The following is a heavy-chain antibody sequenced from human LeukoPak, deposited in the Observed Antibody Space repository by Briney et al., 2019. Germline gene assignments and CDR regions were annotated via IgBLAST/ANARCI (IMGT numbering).Heavy chain of an antibody. Sequence: ASVKVSCKVSGYTLTELSMHWVRQAPGQGLEWMGWINPNSGGTNYAQKFQGRVTMTRDTSISTAYMELSRLRSDDTAVYYCARDSSAAAVSNWGQGTLVTVSS. CDR2: INPNSGGT. V-gene: IGHV1-2*02. D-gene: IGHD6-13*01. CDR1: GYTLTELS. CDR3: ARDSSAAAVSN. J-gene: IGHJ4*02.